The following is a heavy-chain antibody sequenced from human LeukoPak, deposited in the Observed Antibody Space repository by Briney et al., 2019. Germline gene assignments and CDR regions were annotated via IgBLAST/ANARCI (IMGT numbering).Heavy chain of an antibody. CDR1: GGSISSTTYY. V-gene: IGHV4-39*01. CDR2: IYYSGNT. J-gene: IGHJ6*02. Sequence: SETLSLTCIVSGGSISSTTYYWGWIRQPPGKRLEWIGSIYYSGNTYYNPSLKSRVTISIDTSKNQFSLKLSSVTAADTAVYYCARGSPASGWYVGYYYYGMDVWGQGTTVTVSS. CDR3: ARGSPASGWYVGYYYYGMDV. D-gene: IGHD6-19*01.